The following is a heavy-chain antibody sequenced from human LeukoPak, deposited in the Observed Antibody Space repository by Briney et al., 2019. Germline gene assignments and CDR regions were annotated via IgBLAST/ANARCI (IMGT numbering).Heavy chain of an antibody. CDR1: GYTLTGYY. CDR2: INPNSGGT. CDR3: ARGSIDSLPDY. Sequence: ASVKVSCKSSGYTLTGYYMHWVRQAPGQGLEWMGRINPNSGGTNYAQKFQGRVTMTRDTSISTAYMELSRLRSHDTAVYYCARGSIDSLPDYWGQGTLVTVSS. V-gene: IGHV1-2*06. J-gene: IGHJ4*02. D-gene: IGHD5-18*01.